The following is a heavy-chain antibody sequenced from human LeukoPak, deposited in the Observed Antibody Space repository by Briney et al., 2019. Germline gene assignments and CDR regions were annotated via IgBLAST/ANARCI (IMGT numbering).Heavy chain of an antibody. CDR3: ARGNGDYEYCFDY. CDR2: ISAYNGNT. J-gene: IGHJ4*02. CDR1: GYTFTSYG. D-gene: IGHD4-17*01. V-gene: IGHV1-18*01. Sequence: APVKVSCTASGYTFTSYGISWVRQAPGQGLEWMGWISAYNGNTNYAQKFQGRVTMTRNTSISTAYMELSSLRSEDTAVYYCARGNGDYEYCFDYWGQGTLVTVSS.